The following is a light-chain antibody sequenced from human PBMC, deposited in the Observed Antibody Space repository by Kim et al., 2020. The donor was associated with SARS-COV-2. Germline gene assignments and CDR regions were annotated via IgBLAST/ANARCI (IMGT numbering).Light chain of an antibody. V-gene: IGKV1-5*01. CDR1: QSIVGW. J-gene: IGKJ1*01. Sequence: SSVGARIPITCRASQSIVGWLAWHQQKPGKAPKVLIYDASFLETGVPSRFSGSRSGTEFTLTVSSLQPDDFATYYCQQYNSFTWTFGQGTKVDIK. CDR3: QQYNSFTWT. CDR2: DAS.